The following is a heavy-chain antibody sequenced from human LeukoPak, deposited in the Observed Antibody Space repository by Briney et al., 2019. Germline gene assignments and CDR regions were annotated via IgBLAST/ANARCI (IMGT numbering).Heavy chain of an antibody. CDR2: IIPILGIA. D-gene: IGHD2-15*01. V-gene: IGHV1-69*04. CDR3: AREGCSGGSCYSAHNYYYGMDV. CDR1: GGTFSSYA. Sequence: ASVKVSCKASGGTFSSYAISWVRQAPGQGLEWMGRIIPILGIANYAQKFQGRVTITADKSTSTAYMELSSLRSEDTAVYYCAREGCSGGSCYSAHNYYYGMDVWGQGTTVTVSS. J-gene: IGHJ6*02.